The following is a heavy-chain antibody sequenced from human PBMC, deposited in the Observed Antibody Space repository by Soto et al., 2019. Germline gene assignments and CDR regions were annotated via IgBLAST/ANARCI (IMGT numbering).Heavy chain of an antibody. Sequence: QITLKESGPTLVKPTQTLTLTCTFSGFSLSSTRMAVGWIRQPPGKALEWLALIYWDDDKRYSPFLKSRLTLTKDTSKNQVGLTMSNMDPVDTARYYCAHIVVAGLGYYFDYWGQGTLVTVSS. J-gene: IGHJ4*02. D-gene: IGHD6-19*01. CDR3: AHIVVAGLGYYFDY. V-gene: IGHV2-5*02. CDR1: GFSLSSTRMA. CDR2: IYWDDDK.